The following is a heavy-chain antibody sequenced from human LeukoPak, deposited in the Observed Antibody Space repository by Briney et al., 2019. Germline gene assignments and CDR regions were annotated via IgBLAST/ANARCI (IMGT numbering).Heavy chain of an antibody. CDR2: ISPSGGTK. CDR3: SKLAVASADS. Sequence: GGSLRLSCAASGFSFSDYEMNWVHQAPGKGLEWVSNISPSGGTKYYADSVKGRFTISRDNAKNSLYLQMNSLRAEDTGVYYCSKLAVASADSWGQGTLVTVSS. V-gene: IGHV3-48*03. CDR1: GFSFSDYE. D-gene: IGHD6-19*01. J-gene: IGHJ4*02.